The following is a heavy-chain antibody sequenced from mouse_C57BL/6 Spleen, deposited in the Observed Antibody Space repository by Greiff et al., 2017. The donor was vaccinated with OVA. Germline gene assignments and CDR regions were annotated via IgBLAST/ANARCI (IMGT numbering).Heavy chain of an antibody. D-gene: IGHD2-4*01. CDR2: INPNNGGT. J-gene: IGHJ4*01. Sequence: VQLQQSGPELVKPGASVKISCKASGYTFTDYYIHFVNHTHGKSLYRIGDINPNNGGTSYNQKFKGKATLTVDKSSSTAYMELRSLTSEDSAVYYCAKGDYDVAMDYWGQGTSVTVSS. V-gene: IGHV1-26*01. CDR3: AKGDYDVAMDY. CDR1: GYTFTDYY.